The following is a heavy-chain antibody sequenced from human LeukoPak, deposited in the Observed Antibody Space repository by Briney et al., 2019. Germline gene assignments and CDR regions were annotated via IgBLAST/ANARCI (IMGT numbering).Heavy chain of an antibody. CDR2: INHSGST. CDR3: ARGPIMITFGGVIYYYGMDV. Sequence: SETLSLTCAVYGGSFSGYYWSWIRQPPGKGLEWIGEINHSGSTNYNPSLKSRVTISVDTSKNQFSLKLSSVTAADTAVYYCARGPIMITFGGVIYYYGMDVWGQGTTVTVSS. CDR1: GGSFSGYY. V-gene: IGHV4-34*01. D-gene: IGHD3-16*01. J-gene: IGHJ6*02.